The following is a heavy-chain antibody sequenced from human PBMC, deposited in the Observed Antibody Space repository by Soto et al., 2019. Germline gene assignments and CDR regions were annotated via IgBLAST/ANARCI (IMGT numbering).Heavy chain of an antibody. CDR3: ATARWFGASPVGMDV. Sequence: QVQLVESGGGVVQPGRSLRLSCAASGFTFSTYGMHWVRQAPGKGLRWLALISSDVSNEYYADSVKGRFTISRDNSKNTLYLQMNSLRPEDTAMYYCATARWFGASPVGMDVWSQGTTVSVSS. V-gene: IGHV3-30*03. J-gene: IGHJ6*02. CDR1: GFTFSTYG. D-gene: IGHD3-10*01. CDR2: ISSDVSNE.